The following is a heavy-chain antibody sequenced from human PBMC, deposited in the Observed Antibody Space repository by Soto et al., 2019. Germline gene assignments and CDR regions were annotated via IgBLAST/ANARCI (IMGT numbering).Heavy chain of an antibody. CDR2: ISSSSSYI. CDR3: ASDIWGYIDY. J-gene: IGHJ4*02. CDR1: GFTFSSYS. V-gene: IGHV3-21*01. D-gene: IGHD3-16*01. Sequence: EVQLVESGGGLVKPGGSLRLSCAASGFTFSSYSMNWVRQAPGKGLEWVSSISSSSSYIYYADSVKGRFTISRDNAKNSLYLQMNSLRAEDTAVYYCASDIWGYIDYWGQGTLVTVSS.